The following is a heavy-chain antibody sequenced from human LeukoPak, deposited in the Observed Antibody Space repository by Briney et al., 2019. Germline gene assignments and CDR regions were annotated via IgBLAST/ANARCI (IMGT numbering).Heavy chain of an antibody. J-gene: IGHJ4*02. CDR1: GFTFSRYS. D-gene: IGHD2-15*01. CDR2: ISSSSSYI. CDR3: ARRYCSGGSCYSGFDY. V-gene: IGHV3-21*01. Sequence: PGGSLRLSCAASGFTFSRYSMNWVRQAPGKGLEWVTSISSSSSYIYYADSVKGRFTISRDNAKNSLYLQMNSLRAEDTAVYYCARRYCSGGSCYSGFDYWGQGTLVTVSS.